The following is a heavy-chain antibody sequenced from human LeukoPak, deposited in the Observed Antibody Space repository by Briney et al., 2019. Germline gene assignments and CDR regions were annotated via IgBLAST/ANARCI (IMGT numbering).Heavy chain of an antibody. V-gene: IGHV3-30*18. J-gene: IGHJ4*02. CDR2: ISYDGSDK. Sequence: GGSLRLSCAASGFTFSSYAMHWVRQAPGKGLEWVTIISYDGSDKYYADSVRGRFTISRDNSKNTLYLQMNSLRAEDTAFYYCAKNRVVFNWNYAYYFDSWGQGTLVTVSS. D-gene: IGHD1-7*01. CDR1: GFTFSSYA. CDR3: AKNRVVFNWNYAYYFDS.